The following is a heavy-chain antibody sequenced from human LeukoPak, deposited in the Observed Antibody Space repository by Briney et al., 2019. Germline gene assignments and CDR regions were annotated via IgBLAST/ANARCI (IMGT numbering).Heavy chain of an antibody. CDR1: GGSISSSSYY. D-gene: IGHD3-22*01. V-gene: IGHV4-39*07. CDR2: IYYSGST. CDR3: ASKRYYDSSGYSS. Sequence: SETLSLTCTVSGGSISSSSYYWGWIRQPPGKGLEWIGSIYYSGSTYYNPSLKSRVTISVDTSKNRFSLKLSSVTAADTAVYYCASKRYYDSSGYSSWGQGTLVTVSS. J-gene: IGHJ4*02.